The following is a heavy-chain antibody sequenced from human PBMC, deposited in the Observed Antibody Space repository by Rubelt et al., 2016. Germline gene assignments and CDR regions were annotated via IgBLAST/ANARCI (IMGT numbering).Heavy chain of an antibody. V-gene: IGHV4-39*07. CDR1: GGFIRNNSYY. CDR3: ATDLGRGYIYGPLDS. CDR2: VYYSGRT. D-gene: IGHD5-18*01. Sequence: QLQLQESGPGLVKPSETLSLTCTVSGGFIRNNSYYWGWIRQPPGKGLEWIGSVYYSGRTSYSPSLKSRVTLSVETSKNQFSRDLTSVTATDTAVYYCATDLGRGYIYGPLDSWGQGTLVTVSS. J-gene: IGHJ4*02.